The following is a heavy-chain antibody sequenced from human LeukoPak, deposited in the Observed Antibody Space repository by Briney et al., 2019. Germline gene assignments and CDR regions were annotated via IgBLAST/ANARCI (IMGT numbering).Heavy chain of an antibody. V-gene: IGHV3-23*01. J-gene: IGHJ4*02. CDR3: ATNYYDSSGYFPDFDY. D-gene: IGHD3-22*01. CDR1: GFTFSSYA. Sequence: GGSLRLSCPASGFTFSSYAMNWVRQAPMKGLEWVSGISGSGRDTYYADSVKGRFTISRDNSKNTLYLQMNSLRADDTAVYYCATNYYDSSGYFPDFDYWGQGAQVSVSS. CDR2: ISGSGRDT.